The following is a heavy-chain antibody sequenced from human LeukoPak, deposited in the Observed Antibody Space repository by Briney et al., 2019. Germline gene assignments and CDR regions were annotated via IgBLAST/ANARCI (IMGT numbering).Heavy chain of an antibody. CDR2: IKQDGSEK. J-gene: IGHJ4*02. Sequence: PGGSLRLSCAASGFTFSSYWMSWVRQAPGKGLEWVANIKQDGSEKYYVDSVKGRFTISRDNAKNSLYLQMNSLRAEDTAVYYCAKDPTLNYPDYWGQGTLVTVSS. CDR3: AKDPTLNYPDY. V-gene: IGHV3-7*01. CDR1: GFTFSSYW.